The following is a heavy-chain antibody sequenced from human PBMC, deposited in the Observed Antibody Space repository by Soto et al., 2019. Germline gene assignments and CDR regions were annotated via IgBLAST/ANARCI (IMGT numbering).Heavy chain of an antibody. CDR1: GGTFSRHA. CDR3: ARGWGYDSNDYYYAY. J-gene: IGHJ4*02. CDR2: IIPIFGTA. V-gene: IGHV1-69*01. Sequence: QVQLVQSGAEVRKPGSSVKVSCKASGGTFSRHAISWVRQAPGQGLEWMGGIIPIFGTANHAQKFQVRVTIIADESTSTVYRELSRLRSEDTAMYYCARGWGYDSNDYYYAYWGQGTLVIVSS. D-gene: IGHD3-22*01.